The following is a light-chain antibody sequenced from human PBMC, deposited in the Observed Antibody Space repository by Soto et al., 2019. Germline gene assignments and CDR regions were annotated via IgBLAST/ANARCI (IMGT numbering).Light chain of an antibody. J-gene: IGLJ2*01. CDR2: DVN. CDR3: TSWTTSTTMI. Sequence: QSALTQPASVSGSPGQSITISCTGTSSDIGAYNFVSWYQQHPGKAPKLMLYDVNIRPSGVSNRVSGSKSGNTASLTISGLQAEDEADYYCTSWTTSTTMIFGGETKLTVL. V-gene: IGLV2-14*03. CDR1: SSDIGAYNF.